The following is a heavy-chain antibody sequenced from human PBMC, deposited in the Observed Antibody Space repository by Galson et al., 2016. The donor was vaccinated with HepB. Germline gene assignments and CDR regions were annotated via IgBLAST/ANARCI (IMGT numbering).Heavy chain of an antibody. CDR1: GFTVSSNY. CDR3: ASTIDDRPAKYYFDC. J-gene: IGHJ4*02. Sequence: SLRLSCAASGFTVSSNYMSWVRQAPGKGLEWVSVIYRGGGTFYPDSVKGRFTISRDISKNTVSLQMNSLRAEDTAVYYCASTIDDRPAKYYFDCWGQGTLVTVSS. CDR2: IYRGGGT. V-gene: IGHV3-66*01. D-gene: IGHD3-22*01.